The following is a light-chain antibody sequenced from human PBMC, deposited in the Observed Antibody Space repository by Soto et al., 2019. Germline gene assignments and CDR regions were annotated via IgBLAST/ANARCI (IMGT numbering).Light chain of an antibody. V-gene: IGKV3-11*01. CDR1: QSVSSH. CDR3: HQRSHWPIT. Sequence: EIVLTQSPGTLSVSPGERATLSCRASQSVSSHLVWFQQKPGQAPRLLIYDASTRATGIPARFSGSGSGTDFTLTISSLEPEDFAVYYCHQRSHWPITFGQGTRLEIK. J-gene: IGKJ5*01. CDR2: DAS.